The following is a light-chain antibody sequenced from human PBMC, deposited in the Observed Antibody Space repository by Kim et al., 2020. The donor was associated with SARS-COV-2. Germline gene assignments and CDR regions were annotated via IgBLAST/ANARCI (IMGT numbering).Light chain of an antibody. J-gene: IGLJ3*02. Sequence: QAVVTQEPSLTVSPGGTVTLTCASNTGAVTSANFANWFQQKPGQPPRPLIYSTTNKHSWTPAWFSGSLLGGKAALTLSGVQPEDEAEYYCLLYFGPAWVFGGGTQLTVL. CDR1: TGAVTSANF. V-gene: IGLV7-43*01. CDR3: LLYFGPAWV. CDR2: STT.